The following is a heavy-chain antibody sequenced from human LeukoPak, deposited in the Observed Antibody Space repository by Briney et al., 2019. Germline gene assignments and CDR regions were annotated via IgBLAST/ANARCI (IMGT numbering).Heavy chain of an antibody. D-gene: IGHD3-10*01. Sequence: GAPVKVSCKVSGYTLTELSMHWVRQAPGKGLEWMGGFDPEDGETIYAQKFQGRVTMAEDTSTDTAYMELSSLRSEDTAVYYCATDRPSGGYKIDAFDIWGQGTMVTVSS. CDR2: FDPEDGET. CDR3: ATDRPSGGYKIDAFDI. CDR1: GYTLTELS. J-gene: IGHJ3*02. V-gene: IGHV1-24*01.